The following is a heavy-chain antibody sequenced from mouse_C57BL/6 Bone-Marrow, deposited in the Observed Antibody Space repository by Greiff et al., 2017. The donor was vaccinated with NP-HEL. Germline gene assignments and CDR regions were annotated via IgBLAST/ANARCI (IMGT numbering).Heavy chain of an antibody. CDR2: IHPNSGST. J-gene: IGHJ2*01. CDR1: GYTFTSYW. V-gene: IGHV1-64*01. Sequence: QVQLQQPGAELVKPGASVKLSCKASGYTFTSYWMHWVKQRPGQGLEWIGMIHPNSGSTNYNEKFKSKATLTVDKSSSTAYMQLSSLTSEDSAVYYCARVTTVVDVDYWGQGTTLTVSS. CDR3: ARVTTVVDVDY. D-gene: IGHD1-1*01.